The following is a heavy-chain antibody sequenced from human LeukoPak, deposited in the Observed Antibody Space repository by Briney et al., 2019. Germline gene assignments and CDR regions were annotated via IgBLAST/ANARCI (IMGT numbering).Heavy chain of an antibody. Sequence: PGGSLRLSCAASGFTFSSYWMNWARQAPGKGLEWVASINHNGNVNYYVDSVKGRFTISRDNAKNSLYLQMSNLRAEDTAVYYCAKLGGYYDNSASRYFDYWGQGTLVTVSS. CDR3: AKLGGYYDNSASRYFDY. CDR2: INHNGNVN. D-gene: IGHD3-22*01. V-gene: IGHV3-7*03. J-gene: IGHJ4*02. CDR1: GFTFSSYW.